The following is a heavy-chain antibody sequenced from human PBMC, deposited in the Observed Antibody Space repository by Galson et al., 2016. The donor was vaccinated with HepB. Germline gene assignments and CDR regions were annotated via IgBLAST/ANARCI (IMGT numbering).Heavy chain of an antibody. CDR3: MKDDRGSPSEGY. D-gene: IGHD6-6*01. V-gene: IGHV3-9*01. CDR1: GFNFDFYA. Sequence: SLRLSCAASGFNFDFYAMHWVRQVPGRGLEWVSGISWDSKDIGYADSVKGRFTVSRDNTKNSLYLQMNSLRPEDTALYYCMKDDRGSPSEGYWGQGTLVTVSS. CDR2: ISWDSKDI. J-gene: IGHJ4*02.